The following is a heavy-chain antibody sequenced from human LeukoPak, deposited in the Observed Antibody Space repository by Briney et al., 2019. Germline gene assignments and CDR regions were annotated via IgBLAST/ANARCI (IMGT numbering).Heavy chain of an antibody. Sequence: ASVKVSCRASGYTFTTYGINWVRQAPGQGLEWMGWIKTYNGDTNTARKFLDRIIMTTDKSTGTAYMELRSLRSDDTAVYYCAKDGGQQWLTNYYSYGMDVWGQGTTVIVSS. V-gene: IGHV1-18*01. CDR3: AKDGGQQWLTNYYSYGMDV. D-gene: IGHD6-19*01. CDR2: IKTYNGDT. J-gene: IGHJ6*02. CDR1: GYTFTTYG.